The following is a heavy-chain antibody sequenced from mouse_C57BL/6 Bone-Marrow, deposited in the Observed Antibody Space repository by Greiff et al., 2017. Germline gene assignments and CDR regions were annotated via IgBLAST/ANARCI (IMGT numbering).Heavy chain of an antibody. Sequence: QVQLQQPGAELVKPGASVKMSCKASGYTFTSYWITWVKQRPGQGLEWIGDIYPTSGRTNYNEKFKSKAILTVDTSSNTAYMQPCSLTSEDSAVFYCARSGPLGRSFDYWCQGTTLTVSS. J-gene: IGHJ2*01. CDR3: ARSGPLGRSFDY. V-gene: IGHV1-55*01. CDR1: GYTFTSYW. CDR2: IYPTSGRT. D-gene: IGHD4-1*01.